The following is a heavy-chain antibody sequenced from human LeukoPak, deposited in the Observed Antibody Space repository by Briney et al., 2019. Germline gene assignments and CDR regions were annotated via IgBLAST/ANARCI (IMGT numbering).Heavy chain of an antibody. CDR2: ISDSGGRT. Sequence: GGSLRLSCEVSGITLSNYGMSWVRQAPGKGLEWVAGISDSGGRTNYADSVKGRFTISRDNPKNTIYLQMNSLRADDTAVYYCAKGSGSGWYGWFAPWGQGTLVTVSS. V-gene: IGHV3-23*01. J-gene: IGHJ5*02. CDR1: GITLSNYG. CDR3: AKGSGSGWYGWFAP. D-gene: IGHD6-19*01.